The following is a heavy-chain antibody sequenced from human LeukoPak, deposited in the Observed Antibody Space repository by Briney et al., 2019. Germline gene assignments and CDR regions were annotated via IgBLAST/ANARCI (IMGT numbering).Heavy chain of an antibody. CDR2: MPSDGSIE. Sequence: PGGSLRLSCVGSDFSLRDFAMHWARQAPGKGLEWVAVMPSDGSIEDYADSVKGRFTVSRDNSKNALYLQMNSLGAEDTALYYCARDGNTCFDYWGQGTLVTVSS. D-gene: IGHD1-7*01. J-gene: IGHJ4*02. CDR1: DFSLRDFA. V-gene: IGHV3-30-3*01. CDR3: ARDGNTCFDY.